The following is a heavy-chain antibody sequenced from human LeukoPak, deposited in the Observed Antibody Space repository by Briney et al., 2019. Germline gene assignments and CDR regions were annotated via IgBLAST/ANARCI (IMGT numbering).Heavy chain of an antibody. Sequence: GGSLRLSCAASGFTFSSYAMTWVRQAPGKGLEWVSTISGGGVSTDYADSVKGRFTISRDNSKNTLYLQMNSLRAEDTAVYYCAREGYSNQQFDWGQGTLVTVSS. D-gene: IGHD4-11*01. CDR2: ISGGGVST. CDR3: AREGYSNQQFD. CDR1: GFTFSSYA. J-gene: IGHJ4*02. V-gene: IGHV3-23*01.